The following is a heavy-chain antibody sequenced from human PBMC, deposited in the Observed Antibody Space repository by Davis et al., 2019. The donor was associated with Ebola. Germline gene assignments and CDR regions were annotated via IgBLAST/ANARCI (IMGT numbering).Heavy chain of an antibody. CDR2: INPNSGGT. Sequence: ASVKVSCKASGYTFTSYGISWVRQAPGQGLEWMGWINPNSGGTNYAQKFQGWVTMTRDTSISTAYMELSRLRSDDTAVYYCARQGDYSYYYYGMDVWGQGTTVTVSS. D-gene: IGHD4-17*01. CDR1: GYTFTSYG. CDR3: ARQGDYSYYYYGMDV. J-gene: IGHJ6*02. V-gene: IGHV1-2*04.